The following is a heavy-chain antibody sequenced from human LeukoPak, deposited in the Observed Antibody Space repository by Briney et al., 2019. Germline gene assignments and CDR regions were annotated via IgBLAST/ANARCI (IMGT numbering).Heavy chain of an antibody. J-gene: IGHJ4*02. V-gene: IGHV3-30-3*01. CDR2: ISYDGSNK. CDR3: AAPLDY. CDR1: GFTFSSYA. Sequence: GGSLRLSCAASGFTFSSYAMHWVRQAPGKGLEWVAVISYDGSNKYYADSVKGRFTISRDDSKNTLFLQMNSLRDEDTAVYYCAAPLDYWGQGTLVTVSS.